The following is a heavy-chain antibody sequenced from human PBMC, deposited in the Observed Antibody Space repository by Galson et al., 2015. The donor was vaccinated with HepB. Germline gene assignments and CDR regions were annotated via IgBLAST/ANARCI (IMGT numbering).Heavy chain of an antibody. V-gene: IGHV4-34*01. CDR3: ARRFPPKAVNRRHDAFDI. J-gene: IGHJ3*02. CDR1: GGSFSGYY. D-gene: IGHD6-19*01. CDR2: INHSGST. Sequence: SETLSLTCAVYGGSFSGYYWSWIRQPPGKGLEWIGEINHSGSTNYNPSLKSRVTISVDTSKNQFSLKLSSVTAADTAVYYCARRFPPKAVNRRHDAFDIWGQGTMVTVSS.